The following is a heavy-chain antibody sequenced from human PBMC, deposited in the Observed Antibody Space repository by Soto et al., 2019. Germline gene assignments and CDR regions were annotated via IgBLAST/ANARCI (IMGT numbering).Heavy chain of an antibody. V-gene: IGHV3-23*01. Sequence: EVQVLESGGGLVQPGGSLRLSCAASGFTFSSYAMSWVRQAPGKGLEWVSGISGSGGRTYYADSVKGRFTISRDKSKNTLYLQMNSLRVEDTAVYFCAKSGGQYYYYYNMDVWGQGTTVTVSS. D-gene: IGHD3-10*01. J-gene: IGHJ6*02. CDR1: GFTFSSYA. CDR2: ISGSGGRT. CDR3: AKSGGQYYYYYNMDV.